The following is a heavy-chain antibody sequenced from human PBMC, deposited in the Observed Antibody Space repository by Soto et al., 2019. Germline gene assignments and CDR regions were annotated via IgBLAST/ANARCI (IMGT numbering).Heavy chain of an antibody. V-gene: IGHV1-46*01. CDR1: GYTFTSYY. CDR2: INPSGGST. CDR3: ARDQKNRYDYSSRNYYYYGMDV. J-gene: IGHJ6*02. D-gene: IGHD6-13*01. Sequence: ASVNVSCEASGYTFTSYYIHWVRRAPGQGLEWMGVINPSGGSTSSAQKLKGRVIMTSDTSTTTVFMELSSLRSEDTAAYYCARDQKNRYDYSSRNYYYYGMDVWGQGTTVTVSS.